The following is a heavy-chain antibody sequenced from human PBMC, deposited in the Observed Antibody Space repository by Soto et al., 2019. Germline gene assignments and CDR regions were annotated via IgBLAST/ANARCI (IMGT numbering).Heavy chain of an antibody. Sequence: GGSLRLSCAASGFTLSDHYMSWFRQAPGKGLEWVSYISGSGRTIYYADSVKGRFTLSRDNAKNSLYLQMNSLRAEDTAVYYCARESVVVVAATFDYWGQGTLVTVSS. CDR2: ISGSGRTI. D-gene: IGHD2-15*01. J-gene: IGHJ4*02. CDR1: GFTLSDHY. V-gene: IGHV3-11*01. CDR3: ARESVVVVAATFDY.